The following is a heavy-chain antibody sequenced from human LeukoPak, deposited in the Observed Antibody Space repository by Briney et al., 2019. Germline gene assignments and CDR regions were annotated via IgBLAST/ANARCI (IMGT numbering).Heavy chain of an antibody. Sequence: ASVKVSCKASGYIFTGYYMHWVRQAPGQGLEWMGWINPNSGDTNYAQKFQGRVTMTRDTSISTAYMELSRLRSDDTAVYYCARSPTGYYLNWFDPWGQGTLVTASS. CDR1: GYIFTGYY. D-gene: IGHD3-9*01. CDR3: ARSPTGYYLNWFDP. V-gene: IGHV1-2*02. CDR2: INPNSGDT. J-gene: IGHJ5*02.